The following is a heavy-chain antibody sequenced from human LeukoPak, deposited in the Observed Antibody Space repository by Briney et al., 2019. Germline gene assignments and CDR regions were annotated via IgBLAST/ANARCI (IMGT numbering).Heavy chain of an antibody. J-gene: IGHJ4*02. V-gene: IGHV3-30*04. Sequence: GGSLRLSCAASGFTFSSYAMYWVRQAPGKGLEWVAVISYDGSNKYYADSVKGRFTISRDNSKNTLFLQMNSLRPEDTAVYYCARGAWRWEMATTQFDYWGQGTLVTVSS. CDR1: GFTFSSYA. CDR2: ISYDGSNK. CDR3: ARGAWRWEMATTQFDY. D-gene: IGHD5-24*01.